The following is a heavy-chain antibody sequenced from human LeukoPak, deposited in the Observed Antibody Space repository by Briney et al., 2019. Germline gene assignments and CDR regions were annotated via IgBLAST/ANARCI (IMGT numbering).Heavy chain of an antibody. CDR1: GYSISSGYY. CDR3: ARDFSRSGYYDSSGYSR. J-gene: IGHJ4*02. V-gene: IGHV4-38-2*02. CDR2: IYHSGST. D-gene: IGHD3-22*01. Sequence: PSETLSLTCTVSGYSISSGYYWGWIRQPPGKGLEWIGSIYHSGSTYYNPSLKSRVTISVDTSKNQFSLKLSSVTAADTAVYYCARDFSRSGYYDSSGYSRWGQGTLVTVSS.